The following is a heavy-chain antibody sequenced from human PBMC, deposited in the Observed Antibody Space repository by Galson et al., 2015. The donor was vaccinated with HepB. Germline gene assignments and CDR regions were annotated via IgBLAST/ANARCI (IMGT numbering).Heavy chain of an antibody. CDR1: GYTFTSYD. J-gene: IGHJ5*02. V-gene: IGHV1-8*01. D-gene: IGHD3-3*01. Sequence: SVKVSCKASGYTFTSYDINWVRQATGQGLEWMGWMNPNSGNTGYAQKFQGRVTMTRNTSISTAYMELSSLRSEDTAVYYCATHHYPYYDFWSGYPKGWFDPWGQGTLVTVSS. CDR3: ATHHYPYYDFWSGYPKGWFDP. CDR2: MNPNSGNT.